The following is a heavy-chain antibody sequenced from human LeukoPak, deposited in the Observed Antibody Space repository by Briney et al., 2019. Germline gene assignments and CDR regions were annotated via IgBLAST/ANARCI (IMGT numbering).Heavy chain of an antibody. J-gene: IGHJ3*01. CDR2: VSWNSGTI. Sequence: AGGSLRLSCAASGFTLDDYAMHWVRQAPGKGLEWASGVSWNSGTIDYADSVKGRFTISRDNAKNSLYLQMNSLRAEDTALYYCAKDVAYNRGAFDVWGQGTMVTVSS. CDR1: GFTLDDYA. V-gene: IGHV3-9*01. D-gene: IGHD1-14*01. CDR3: AKDVAYNRGAFDV.